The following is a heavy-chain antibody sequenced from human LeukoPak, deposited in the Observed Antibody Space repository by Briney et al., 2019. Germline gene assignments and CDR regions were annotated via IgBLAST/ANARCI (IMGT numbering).Heavy chain of an antibody. D-gene: IGHD6-19*01. CDR1: GFTISSYA. CDR3: ARTQYSSGWYNWFDP. J-gene: IGHJ5*02. V-gene: IGHV3-23*01. Sequence: GGSLRLSCGASGFTISSYAMSWVRQAPGKGLEWVSAISGSGGITYYADSVKGRFTISRDNSKNTLYLQMNSLRAEDTAVYYCARTQYSSGWYNWFDPWGQGTLVTVSS. CDR2: ISGSGGIT.